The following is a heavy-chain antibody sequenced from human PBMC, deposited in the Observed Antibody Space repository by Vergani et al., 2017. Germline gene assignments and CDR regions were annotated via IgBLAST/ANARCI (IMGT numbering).Heavy chain of an antibody. Sequence: QVQLQQWGAGLLKPSETLSLTCAVYGGSFSSHYWSWIRQPPGTGLEWIGYIYYSGSTYYNPSLKSRVTISVDTSKKQFSLKLISVTAADTAVYYCARVLYSNSGKNYYYYYMDVWGKGTTVTVSS. CDR3: ARVLYSNSGKNYYYYYMDV. J-gene: IGHJ6*03. CDR1: GGSFSSHY. V-gene: IGHV4-34*01. D-gene: IGHD4-11*01. CDR2: IYYSGST.